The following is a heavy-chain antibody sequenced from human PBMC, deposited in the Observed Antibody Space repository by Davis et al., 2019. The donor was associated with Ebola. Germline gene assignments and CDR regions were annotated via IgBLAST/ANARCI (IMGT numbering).Heavy chain of an antibody. CDR2: IYYSGST. CDR3: ARGPMIVVVRWYYYYGMDV. CDR1: GGSISSYY. J-gene: IGHJ6*02. V-gene: IGHV4-59*12. D-gene: IGHD3-22*01. Sequence: SETLSLTCTVSGGSISSYYWSWIRQPPGKGLAWIGYIYYSGSTNYNPSLKSRVTISVDTSKNQFSLKLSSVTAADTAVYYCARGPMIVVVRWYYYYGMDVWGQGTTVTVSS.